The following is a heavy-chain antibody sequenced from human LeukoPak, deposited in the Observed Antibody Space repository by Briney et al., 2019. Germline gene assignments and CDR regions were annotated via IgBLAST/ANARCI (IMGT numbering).Heavy chain of an antibody. CDR3: ARSRGIAAAAMGAFDI. CDR2: ISYDGSNK. CDR1: GFTFSSYA. V-gene: IGHV3-30-3*01. Sequence: GGSLRLSCAASGFTFSSYAMHWVRQAPGKGLEWVAVISYDGSNKYYADSVKGRFTISRDNSKNTLYLQMNSLRAEDTAVYYCARSRGIAAAAMGAFDIWGQGTMVTVSS. D-gene: IGHD6-13*01. J-gene: IGHJ3*02.